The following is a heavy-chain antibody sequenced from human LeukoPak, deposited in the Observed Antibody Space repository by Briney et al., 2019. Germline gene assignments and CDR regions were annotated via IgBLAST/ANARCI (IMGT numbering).Heavy chain of an antibody. CDR2: IKQDGSET. CDR1: GFTFSSYW. J-gene: IGHJ4*02. Sequence: PGGSLRLSCAASGFTFSSYWMTWVRQAPGKGLEWVANIKQDGSETYYVDSVKGRFIISRDNAKNSLYLQMNSLRAEDTAVYYCARYDSSNWHCHDYWGQGTLVTVSS. V-gene: IGHV3-7*05. D-gene: IGHD6-13*01. CDR3: ARYDSSNWHCHDY.